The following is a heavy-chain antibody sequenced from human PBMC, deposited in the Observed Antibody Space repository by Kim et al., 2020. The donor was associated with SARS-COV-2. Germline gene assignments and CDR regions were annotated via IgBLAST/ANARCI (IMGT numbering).Heavy chain of an antibody. CDR1: GYTFTSYG. V-gene: IGHV1-18*01. CDR2: ISAYNGNT. D-gene: IGHD5-18*01. Sequence: ASVKVSCKASGYTFTSYGISWVRQAPGQGLEWMGWISAYNGNTNYAQKLQGRVTMTTDTSKSTAYMELRSLRSDDTAVYYCARADGYSYGSFGRSSDHWGQGTLVTVAT. CDR3: ARADGYSYGSFGRSSDH. J-gene: IGHJ4*02.